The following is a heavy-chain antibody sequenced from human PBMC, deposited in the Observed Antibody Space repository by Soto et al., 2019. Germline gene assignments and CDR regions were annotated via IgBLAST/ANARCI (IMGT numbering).Heavy chain of an antibody. CDR1: GGTFSSYA. CDR3: ARAYCGGDCYFSYYYYGMDV. CDR2: IIPIFGTA. Sequence: QVQLVQSGAEVKKPGSSVTVSCKASGGTFSSYAISWVRQAPGQGLEWMGGIIPIFGTANYAQKFQGRVTITADESTSTAYMELSSLRSEDTAVYYCARAYCGGDCYFSYYYYGMDVWGQGTTVTVSS. J-gene: IGHJ6*02. D-gene: IGHD2-21*02. V-gene: IGHV1-69*01.